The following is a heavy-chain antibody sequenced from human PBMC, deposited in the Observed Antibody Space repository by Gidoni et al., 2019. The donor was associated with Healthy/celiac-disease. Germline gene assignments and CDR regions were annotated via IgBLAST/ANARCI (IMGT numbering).Heavy chain of an antibody. D-gene: IGHD5-18*01. J-gene: IGHJ3*02. V-gene: IGHV3-23*01. CDR2: ISGSGGST. CDR3: AKGQRGYSYGNGAFDI. Sequence: EVQLLESGGGLVQPGGSLRLSCAASGFTFSSYAMSWVRQAPGKGLEWVSAISGSGGSTYYADSVKGRFTISRDNSKNTLYLQMNSLRAEDTAVYYCAKGQRGYSYGNGAFDIWGQGTMVTVSS. CDR1: GFTFSSYA.